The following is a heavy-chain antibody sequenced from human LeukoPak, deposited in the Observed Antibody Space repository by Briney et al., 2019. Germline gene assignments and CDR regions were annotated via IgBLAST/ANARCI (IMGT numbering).Heavy chain of an antibody. CDR2: IYTSGST. V-gene: IGHV4-61*02. Sequence: SETLSLTRTVSGGSISSGSHYWSWIRQPAGKGLEWIGRIYTSGSTNYNPSLKSRVTISVDTSKNQFSLKLSSVTAADTAVYYCARGNCGGDCYNYYYYGMDVWGQGTTVTVSS. CDR1: GGSISSGSHY. J-gene: IGHJ6*02. D-gene: IGHD2-21*02. CDR3: ARGNCGGDCYNYYYYGMDV.